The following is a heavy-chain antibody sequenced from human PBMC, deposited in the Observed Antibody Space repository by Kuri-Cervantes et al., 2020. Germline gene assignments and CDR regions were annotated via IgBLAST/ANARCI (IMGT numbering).Heavy chain of an antibody. CDR1: GASFSGYY. V-gene: IGHV4-34*01. CDR2: TNHSGNT. D-gene: IGHD5-18*01. J-gene: IGHJ4*02. CDR3: ARSSGSSYGRLAY. Sequence: GSLRLSCGVHGASFSGYYWSWIRQPPGKGLEWIGETNHSGNTNYNPSLKSRVTMSVDTSKNQFSLKLSSVTAADTAVYYCARSSGSSYGRLAYWGQGTLVTVSS.